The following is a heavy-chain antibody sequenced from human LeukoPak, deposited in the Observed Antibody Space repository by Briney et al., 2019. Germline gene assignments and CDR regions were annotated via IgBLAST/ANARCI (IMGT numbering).Heavy chain of an antibody. V-gene: IGHV4-34*01. J-gene: IGHJ6*03. CDR1: GGSFSGYY. Sequence: PSETLSLTCAVYGGSFSGYYWSRIRQPPGKGLEWIGEINHSGSTNYNPSLKSRVTISVDTSKNQFSLKLSSVTAADTAVYYCARGRYSSNYYYYYYMDVWGKGTTVTVSS. CDR3: ARGRYSSNYYYYYYMDV. D-gene: IGHD6-13*01. CDR2: INHSGST.